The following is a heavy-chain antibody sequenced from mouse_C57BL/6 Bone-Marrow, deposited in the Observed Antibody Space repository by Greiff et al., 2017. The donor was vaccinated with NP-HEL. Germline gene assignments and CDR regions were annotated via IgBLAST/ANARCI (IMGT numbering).Heavy chain of an antibody. CDR3: ARDLLEAY. V-gene: IGHV1-81*01. CDR1: GYTFTSYG. D-gene: IGHD2-1*01. CDR2: IYPRSGNT. Sequence: QVQLQQSGAELARPGASVKLSCKASGYTFTSYGISWVKQRTGQGLEWIGEIYPRSGNTYYNEKFKGKATLTADKSSSTAYMELRSLTSEDSAVHFCARDLLEAYWGQGTLVTVSA. J-gene: IGHJ3*01.